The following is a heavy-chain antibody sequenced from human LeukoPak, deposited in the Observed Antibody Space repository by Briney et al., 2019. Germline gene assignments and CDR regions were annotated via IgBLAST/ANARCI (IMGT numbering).Heavy chain of an antibody. J-gene: IGHJ5*02. CDR3: AKARRDCRSTSCFFDFDP. D-gene: IGHD2-2*01. Sequence: GGSLRLSCAASGFSFSSYGMSWVRQAPGKGLEWVSIISGSGGNTYYADSVKGRFTISRDNSKNTLYQQMNSLRAEDTAVYYCAKARRDCRSTSCFFDFDPWGQGTLVTVSS. CDR1: GFSFSSYG. CDR2: ISGSGGNT. V-gene: IGHV3-23*01.